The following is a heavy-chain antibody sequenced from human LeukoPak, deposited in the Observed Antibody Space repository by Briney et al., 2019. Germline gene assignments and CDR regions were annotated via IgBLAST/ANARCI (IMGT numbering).Heavy chain of an antibody. J-gene: IGHJ4*02. Sequence: GGSLRLSCAASGCTFSNYAMNWVRQAPGKGLEWVSNISGSGGSTYYADSVKGRFTVSRDNSKNTLFLQMNSLRAVDTAVYYCAKAENYFGSGSYPFDYWGQGTLVTVSS. CDR3: AKAENYFGSGSYPFDY. CDR1: GCTFSNYA. D-gene: IGHD3-10*01. V-gene: IGHV3-23*01. CDR2: ISGSGGST.